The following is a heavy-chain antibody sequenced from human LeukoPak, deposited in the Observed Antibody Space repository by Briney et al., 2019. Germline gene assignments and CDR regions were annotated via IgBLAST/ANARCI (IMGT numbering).Heavy chain of an antibody. CDR3: ARDVVVTAIHVFDY. CDR2: IYPGDSDT. CDR1: GYSFTTYW. D-gene: IGHD2-21*02. J-gene: IGHJ4*02. Sequence: TGESLKISCKGSGYSFTTYWIAWVRQMPGKGLEWMGIIYPGDSDTRYSPSFQGQVTISADKSISTAYLQWSSLKASDTAMYYCARDVVVTAIHVFDYWGQGTLVTVSS. V-gene: IGHV5-51*01.